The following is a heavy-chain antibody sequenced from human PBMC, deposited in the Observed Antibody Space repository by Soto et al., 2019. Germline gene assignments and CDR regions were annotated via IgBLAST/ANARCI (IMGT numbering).Heavy chain of an antibody. Sequence: QVHLVQSGGEVKKTGASVTVSCKASGYRFASYAIGWVRQAPGQGLEWVGWLSAYNGNTRYAQKLQGRVTMTTDTSTSTAYMDLRSLKSDDTAVYYCARERVTLVRGPQNWFDPWGQGTLVTVSS. CDR3: ARERVTLVRGPQNWFDP. CDR1: GYRFASYA. CDR2: LSAYNGNT. D-gene: IGHD3-10*01. V-gene: IGHV1-18*01. J-gene: IGHJ5*02.